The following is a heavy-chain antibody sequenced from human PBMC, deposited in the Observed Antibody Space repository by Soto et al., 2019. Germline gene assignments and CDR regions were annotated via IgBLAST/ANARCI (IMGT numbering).Heavy chain of an antibody. CDR3: AGECIAARIPTA. J-gene: IGHJ5*02. Sequence: QVQLVQSGTEVKKPGASVKVSCKASGYTFTGYDLHWVRQAPGQGLEWLGWINPNGGGTNYARAFQGRITMTRDASINTAYLGVARLESEGGAVYDCAGECIAARIPTAWGQGTLVTVSS. CDR1: GYTFTGYD. D-gene: IGHD6-6*01. V-gene: IGHV1-2*02. CDR2: INPNGGGT.